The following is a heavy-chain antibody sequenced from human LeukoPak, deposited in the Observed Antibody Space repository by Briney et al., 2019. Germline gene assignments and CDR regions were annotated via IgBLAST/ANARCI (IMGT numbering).Heavy chain of an antibody. CDR1: GYPFSDYY. J-gene: IGHJ4*02. CDR3: ARLSAL. V-gene: IGHV1-2*02. Sequence: GASVKVSCKTSGYPFSDYYIHWIRQASGQGLESMGWINPKNGDTKYVQRSQGRLTISMDTAIDTVYMKLSSLRYDDTAVYYCARLSALWGQGTLVTVSS. CDR2: INPKNGDT.